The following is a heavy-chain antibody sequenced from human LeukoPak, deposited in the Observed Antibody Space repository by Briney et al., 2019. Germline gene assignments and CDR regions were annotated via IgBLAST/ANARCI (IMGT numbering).Heavy chain of an antibody. Sequence: SSVTVSCKASGGTFSSYAISWVRQAPGQGLEWMGGIIPIFGTANYAQKFQGRVTITTDESTSTAYVELSSLRSEDTAVYYCASAPATDLYYYYMDVWGKGTPVTVSS. V-gene: IGHV1-69*05. J-gene: IGHJ6*03. CDR3: ASAPATDLYYYYMDV. D-gene: IGHD2-2*01. CDR1: GGTFSSYA. CDR2: IIPIFGTA.